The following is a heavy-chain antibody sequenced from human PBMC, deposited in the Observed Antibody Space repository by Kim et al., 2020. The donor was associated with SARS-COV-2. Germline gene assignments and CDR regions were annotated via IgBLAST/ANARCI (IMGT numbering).Heavy chain of an antibody. CDR3: ARDYDILTGYYFDY. Sequence: GGSLRLSCAASGFTFSSYGMHWVRQAPGKGLEWVAVIWYDGSNKYYADSVKGRFTISRDNSKNTLYLQMNSLRAEDTAVYYCARDYDILTGYYFDYWGQGTLLTVSS. D-gene: IGHD3-9*01. J-gene: IGHJ4*02. V-gene: IGHV3-33*01. CDR1: GFTFSSYG. CDR2: IWYDGSNK.